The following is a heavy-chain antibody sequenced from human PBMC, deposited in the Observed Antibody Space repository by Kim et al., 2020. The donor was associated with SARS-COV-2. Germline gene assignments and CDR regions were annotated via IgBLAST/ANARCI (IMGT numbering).Heavy chain of an antibody. Sequence: ASVKVSCKASGYTFTSYGISWVRQAPGQGLEWMGWISAYNGNTNYAQKLQGRVTMTTDTSTSTAYMELRSLRSDDTAVYYCATYYYDSSGSPLVGAFDIWGQGTMVTVSS. J-gene: IGHJ3*02. CDR2: ISAYNGNT. CDR3: ATYYYDSSGSPLVGAFDI. V-gene: IGHV1-18*01. CDR1: GYTFTSYG. D-gene: IGHD3-22*01.